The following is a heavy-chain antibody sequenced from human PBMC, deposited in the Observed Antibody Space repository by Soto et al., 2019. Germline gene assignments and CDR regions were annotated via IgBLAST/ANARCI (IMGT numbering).Heavy chain of an antibody. Sequence: GGSLRLSCAASGFTFSSYGMHWVRQAPGKGLEWVAVIWYDGSNKYYADSVKGRFTISRDNSKNTLYLQMNSLRAEDTAVYYCARGQRAGDYGGWFDPWGQGTLVTVSS. V-gene: IGHV3-33*01. CDR2: IWYDGSNK. CDR3: ARGQRAGDYGGWFDP. CDR1: GFTFSSYG. J-gene: IGHJ5*02. D-gene: IGHD4-17*01.